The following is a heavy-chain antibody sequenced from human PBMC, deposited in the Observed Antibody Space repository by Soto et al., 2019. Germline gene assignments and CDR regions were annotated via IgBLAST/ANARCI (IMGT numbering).Heavy chain of an antibody. CDR1: GFTFDDYA. J-gene: IGHJ4*02. V-gene: IGHV3-9*01. CDR3: AKDAYSSSWYVFDY. CDR2: ISWNSGSI. D-gene: IGHD6-13*01. Sequence: EVQLVESGGGLVQPGRSLRLSCAASGFTFDDYAMHWVRQAPGKGLEWVSGISWNSGSIGYADSVKGRFTISRDNAENSLYLQMNSLRAEDTALYYCAKDAYSSSWYVFDYWGQGTLVTVSS.